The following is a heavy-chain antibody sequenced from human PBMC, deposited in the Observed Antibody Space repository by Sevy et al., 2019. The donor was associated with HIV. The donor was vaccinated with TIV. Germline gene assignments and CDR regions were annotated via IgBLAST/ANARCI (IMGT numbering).Heavy chain of an antibody. CDR3: ARGKVLFDY. D-gene: IGHD1-20*01. CDR2: IYYNGTT. CDR1: GGSFSSYY. J-gene: IGHJ4*02. V-gene: IGHV4-59*01. Sequence: SETLSLTCTVSGGSFSSYYWSWIRQSPGKGLEWIGYIYYNGTTNSSPSLRRRVTISPHTSKNQFSLKLKSVTAADTAVYYCARGKVLFDYWGQGTLVTVSS.